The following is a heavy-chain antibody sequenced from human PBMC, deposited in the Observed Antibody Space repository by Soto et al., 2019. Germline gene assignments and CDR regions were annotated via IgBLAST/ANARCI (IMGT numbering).Heavy chain of an antibody. V-gene: IGHV1-2*02. CDR2: INPSSGAT. CDR3: VREGRSNWNADQAFDI. D-gene: IGHD1-20*01. CDR1: EETFTGYF. J-gene: IGHJ3*02. Sequence: QEQLVQSGAEVKKPGASVKVSCEVSEETFTGYFMHWVRQAPGQGFEWMGWINPSSGATHETEKFQGRVTMTRDTAITTVYMDLTRLRSDDTAVYFCVREGRSNWNADQAFDIWGQGTMVTVSS.